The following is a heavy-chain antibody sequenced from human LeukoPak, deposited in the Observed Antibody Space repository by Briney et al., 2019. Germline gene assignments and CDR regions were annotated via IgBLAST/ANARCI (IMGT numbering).Heavy chain of an antibody. CDR1: GYTFTSYG. V-gene: IGHV1-18*01. CDR2: ISAYNGNT. D-gene: IGHD6-13*01. CDR3: ASCSSSWYYFDY. J-gene: IGHJ4*02. Sequence: ASVKVSCKASGYTFTSYGIRWVRQAPGQGLEWMGWISAYNGNTNYAQKLQGRVTMTTDTSTSTAYMELRSLRSDDTAVYYCASCSSSWYYFDYWGQGTLVTVSS.